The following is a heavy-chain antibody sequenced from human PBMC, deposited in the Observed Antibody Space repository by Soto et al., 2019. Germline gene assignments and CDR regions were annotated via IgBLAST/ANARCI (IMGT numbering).Heavy chain of an antibody. CDR3: ARDSSYYDFWSGTRPGYYMDV. CDR1: GGSISSYY. CDR2: IYYSGST. Sequence: SETLSLTCTVSGGSISSYYWSWIRQPPGKGLEWIGHIYYSGSTNYNPSLKSRVTISVDTSKNQFSLKLSSVTAADTAVYYCARDSSYYDFWSGTRPGYYMDVWGQGTTVTVSS. D-gene: IGHD3-3*01. J-gene: IGHJ6*03. V-gene: IGHV4-59*01.